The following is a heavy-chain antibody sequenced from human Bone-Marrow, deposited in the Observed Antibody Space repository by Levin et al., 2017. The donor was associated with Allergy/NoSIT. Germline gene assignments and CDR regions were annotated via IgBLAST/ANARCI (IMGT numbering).Heavy chain of an antibody. CDR2: IYWDDDK. J-gene: IGHJ5*02. CDR3: AHRRRLIAARPDWFDP. D-gene: IGHD6-6*01. CDR1: GFSLSTSGVG. Sequence: SGPTLVKPTQTLTLTCTFSGFSLSTSGVGVGWIRQPPGKALEWLALIYWDDDKRYSPSLKSRLTITKDTSKNQVVLTMTNMDPVDTATYYCAHRRRLIAARPDWFDPWGQGTLVTVSS. V-gene: IGHV2-5*02.